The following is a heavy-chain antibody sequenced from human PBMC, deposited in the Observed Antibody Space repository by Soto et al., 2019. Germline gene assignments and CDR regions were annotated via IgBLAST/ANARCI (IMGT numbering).Heavy chain of an antibody. CDR1: GGPITYW. J-gene: IGHJ5*02. Sequence: QVQLQESGPGLVSPSGTLSLTCAVSGGPITYWLSWVRQSPGKGLEWIGEVSQRGGTNYIPSLKSRVTISIDNSRNQIFLHLTSVTAADTAVYFCAKHVTDSGTRGYDSWGQGILVTV. D-gene: IGHD1-1*01. CDR3: AKHVTDSGTRGYDS. V-gene: IGHV4-4*02. CDR2: VSQRGGT.